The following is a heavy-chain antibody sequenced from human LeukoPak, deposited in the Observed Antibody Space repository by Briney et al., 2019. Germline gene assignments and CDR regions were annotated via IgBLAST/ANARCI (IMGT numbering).Heavy chain of an antibody. V-gene: IGHV5-51*01. D-gene: IGHD3-10*01. CDR3: ARAPPGAYYGSGSYAFDI. Sequence: GESLKISCGGSGYSFTNYWIGWVRQMPGKGLEWMGIIYPGDSHTKYSPSFQGQVTLSADKSISTAYLQWSSLKASDTAMYYCARAPPGAYYGSGSYAFDIWGQGTMVTVSS. J-gene: IGHJ3*02. CDR2: IYPGDSHT. CDR1: GYSFTNYW.